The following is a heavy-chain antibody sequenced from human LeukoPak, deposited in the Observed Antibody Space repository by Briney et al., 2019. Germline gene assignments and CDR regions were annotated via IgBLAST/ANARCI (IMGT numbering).Heavy chain of an antibody. V-gene: IGHV3-30*18. D-gene: IGHD6-19*01. CDR2: ISYDGSNK. CDR1: GFTFSSYG. Sequence: GGSLRLSCAASGFTFSSYGMHWVRQAPGKGLEWVAVISYDGSNKYYADSMKGRFTISRDNSKNTLYLQMNSLRAEDTAVYYCAKDRGSGCSSWGQGTLVTVSS. CDR3: AKDRGSGCSS. J-gene: IGHJ4*02.